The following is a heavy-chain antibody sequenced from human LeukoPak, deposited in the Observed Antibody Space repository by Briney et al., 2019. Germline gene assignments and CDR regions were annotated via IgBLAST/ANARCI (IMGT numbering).Heavy chain of an antibody. D-gene: IGHD3-3*01. Sequence: GGSLRLSCVASGFTLHAYAMHWVRQVRGKGLEWVSLINADGSRTYYADSVKGRFTISRDNYKNSLYLQMTSLRPEDSALYYCATWAFYHDLDVWGRGTTVTVSS. V-gene: IGHV3-43*02. J-gene: IGHJ6*02. CDR1: GFTLHAYA. CDR3: ATWAFYHDLDV. CDR2: INADGSRT.